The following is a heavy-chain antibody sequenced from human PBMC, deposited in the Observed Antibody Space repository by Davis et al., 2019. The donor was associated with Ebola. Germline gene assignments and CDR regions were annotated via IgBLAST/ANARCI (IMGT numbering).Heavy chain of an antibody. CDR3: ARGPRTIFGNYYMDV. CDR2: MNPNSGNT. D-gene: IGHD3-3*01. CDR1: GYTFTSYD. Sequence: ASVKVSCKASGYTFTSYDINWVRQATGQGLEWMGWMNPNSGNTGYAQKFQGRVTMTRNTSISTAYMELRSLRSDDTAVYYCARGPRTIFGNYYMDVWGKGTTVTVSS. J-gene: IGHJ6*03. V-gene: IGHV1-8*01.